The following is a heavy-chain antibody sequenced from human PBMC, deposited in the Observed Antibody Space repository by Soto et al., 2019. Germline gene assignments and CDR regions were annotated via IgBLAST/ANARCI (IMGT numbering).Heavy chain of an antibody. V-gene: IGHV4-34*01. CDR1: GGSFSGYY. CDR2: INHSGST. Sequence: SETLSLTCAVYGGSFSGYYWSWIRQPPGKGLEWIGEINHSGSTNYNPSLKSRVTISVDTSKNQFSLKLSSVTAADTAVYYCASTMVRGVMSRRYMDVWGKGTTVTVSS. J-gene: IGHJ6*03. CDR3: ASTMVRGVMSRRYMDV. D-gene: IGHD3-10*01.